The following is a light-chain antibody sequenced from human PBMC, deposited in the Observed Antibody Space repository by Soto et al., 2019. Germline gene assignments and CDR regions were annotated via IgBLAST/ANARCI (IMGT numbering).Light chain of an antibody. V-gene: IGLV1-40*01. Sequence: QSVLAQPPSVSGAPGQRITTSCTGSSSNIGAGYDVHWYQQLPGTAPKLLIYDNTNRPSGVPDRFSGSKSGTSASLAITGLQAEDEADYYCSSYTSSTTEVFGTGTKVTVL. CDR1: SSNIGAGYD. CDR2: DNT. J-gene: IGLJ1*01. CDR3: SSYTSSTTEV.